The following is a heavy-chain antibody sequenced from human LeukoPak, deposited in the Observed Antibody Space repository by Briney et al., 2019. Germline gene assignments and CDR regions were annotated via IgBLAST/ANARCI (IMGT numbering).Heavy chain of an antibody. CDR2: ISAYNGNT. Sequence: GSSVKVSCKASGGTFSSYAISWVRQAPGQGLEWMGWISAYNGNTNYAQKLQGRVTMTTDTSTSTAYMELRSLRSDDTAVYYCARDLTEYYYGSGSSTGLNDYWGQGTLVTVSS. CDR3: ARDLTEYYYGSGSSTGLNDY. D-gene: IGHD3-10*01. J-gene: IGHJ4*02. V-gene: IGHV1-18*01. CDR1: GGTFSSYA.